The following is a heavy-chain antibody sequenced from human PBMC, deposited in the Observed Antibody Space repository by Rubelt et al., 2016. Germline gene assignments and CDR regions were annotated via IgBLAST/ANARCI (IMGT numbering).Heavy chain of an antibody. V-gene: IGHV4-34*01. Sequence: QVQLQQWGAGLLKPSETLSLTCAVYGGSFIGYYWSWIRQPPGKGLEWIGEINHSGSTNYNPSLKSRVTISLDTSKNHFSLKVRSVTAADTAVYYCAKRRDRSAGLADAWGQGTLVTGSS. D-gene: IGHD3-3*01. CDR3: AKRRDRSAGLADA. CDR1: GGSFIGYY. J-gene: IGHJ5*02. CDR2: INHSGST.